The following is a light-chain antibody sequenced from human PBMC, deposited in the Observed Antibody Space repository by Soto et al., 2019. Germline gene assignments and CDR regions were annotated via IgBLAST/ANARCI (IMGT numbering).Light chain of an antibody. Sequence: QSVLTQPASVSGSPGQSITISCTGTSSDIGRYNYVSWYQHSPGKAPKLIIYDVSDRPSGVSNRFSGSKSGTTASLTISGLQAEDEADYYCGSYTSSDTMIFGEGTKLTVL. J-gene: IGLJ2*01. CDR3: GSYTSSDTMI. CDR2: DVS. V-gene: IGLV2-14*03. CDR1: SSDIGRYNY.